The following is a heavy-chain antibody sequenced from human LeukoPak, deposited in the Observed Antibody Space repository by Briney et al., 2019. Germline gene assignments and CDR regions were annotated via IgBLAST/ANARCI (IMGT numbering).Heavy chain of an antibody. CDR2: ISSSSRTM. D-gene: IGHD4-17*01. J-gene: IGHJ4*02. Sequence: PGGSLRLSCAASEFTFSSYSMNWVRQAPGKGLEWVSDISSSSRTMYYAASVRGRFTISRDNAKNSLYLQMNSLRAEDTAVYYCARDYYGDYYLDYWGQGTLVTVSS. V-gene: IGHV3-48*01. CDR1: EFTFSSYS. CDR3: ARDYYGDYYLDY.